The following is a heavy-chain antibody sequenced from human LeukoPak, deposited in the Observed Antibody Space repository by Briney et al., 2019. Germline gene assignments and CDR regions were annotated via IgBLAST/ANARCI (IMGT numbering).Heavy chain of an antibody. J-gene: IGHJ4*02. CDR1: GFFFSTYS. Sequence: TGGPLRLFCAASGFFFSTYSMNWVRQATGKGLEWVSYIHKSVTSTYYRDSVKGRFTISRDNAKNSLYLQMNSLRDEDTAVYCCARDPHALDFWGQGTLVTVSS. CDR2: IHKSVTST. CDR3: ARDPHALDF. V-gene: IGHV3-48*02.